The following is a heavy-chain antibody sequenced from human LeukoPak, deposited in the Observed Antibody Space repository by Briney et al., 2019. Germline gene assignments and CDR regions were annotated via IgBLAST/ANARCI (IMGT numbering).Heavy chain of an antibody. V-gene: IGHV4-59*01. D-gene: IGHD6-19*01. CDR2: IYYSGST. CDR3: ARDVGAVAGGGNDAFDI. Sequence: PSETLSLTCTVSGGSISSYYWSWIRQPPGKGLEWIGYIYYSGSTNYNPSLKSRVTISVDTSKNQFSLKLSSVTAADTAVYYCARDVGAVAGGGNDAFDIWGQGTVVTVSS. J-gene: IGHJ3*02. CDR1: GGSISSYY.